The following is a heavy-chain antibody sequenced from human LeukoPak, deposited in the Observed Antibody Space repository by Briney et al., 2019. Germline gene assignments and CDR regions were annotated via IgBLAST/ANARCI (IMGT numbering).Heavy chain of an antibody. D-gene: IGHD3-3*01. J-gene: IGHJ4*02. CDR3: ARSFWSGYYRSPFDY. Sequence: SETLSLTCTVSRGSISTDSYFWGWIRQPPGKGLEWIGSIYHRGGTHYNPSLKGRVTIFEDTSKNQFSLNLTSVTAADTAVYYCARSFWSGYYRSPFDYWGQGSLVTVSS. CDR1: RGSISTDSYF. V-gene: IGHV4-39*01. CDR2: IYHRGGT.